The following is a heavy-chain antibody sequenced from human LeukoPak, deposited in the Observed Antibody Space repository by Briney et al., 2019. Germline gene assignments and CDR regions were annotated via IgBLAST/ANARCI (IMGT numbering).Heavy chain of an antibody. CDR1: GFTFSNYE. CDR3: AREASSSTWGY. J-gene: IGHJ4*02. D-gene: IGHD6-6*01. V-gene: IGHV3-48*03. CDR2: ISSSGSTI. Sequence: PGRSLRLSCAASGFTFSNYEMNWVRQAPGKGLEWVSYISSSGSTIYYADSVKGRFTISRDNAKNSLYLQMKSLRAEDTAVYYCAREASSSTWGYWGQGTLVTVSS.